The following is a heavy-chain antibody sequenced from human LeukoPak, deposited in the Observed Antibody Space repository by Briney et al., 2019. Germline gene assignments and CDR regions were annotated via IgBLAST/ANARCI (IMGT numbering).Heavy chain of an antibody. Sequence: SETLSLTCTVSGGSISPYYWSWIRQSQGGGLEWIGYIHSTGSTNYNPSLESRVTMSVDTPKNQFSLKLSSVTAADTALYYCARDRRGYVGYEGDPFDIWGQGTMVTVSS. D-gene: IGHD5-12*01. CDR1: GGSISPYY. CDR3: ARDRRGYVGYEGDPFDI. V-gene: IGHV4-59*12. J-gene: IGHJ3*02. CDR2: IHSTGST.